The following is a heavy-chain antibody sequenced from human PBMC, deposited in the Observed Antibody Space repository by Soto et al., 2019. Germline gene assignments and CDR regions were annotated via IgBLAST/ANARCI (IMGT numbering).Heavy chain of an antibody. D-gene: IGHD1-26*01. CDR1: GFTFGDYA. V-gene: IGHV3-49*03. CDR3: TRRGSGGYYYYGMDV. CDR2: IRSKAYGGTT. Sequence: LRLSCTASGFTFGDYAMSWFRQAPGKGLEWVGFIRSKAYGGTTEYAASVKGRFTISRDDSKSIAYLQMNSLKTEDTAVYYCTRRGSGGYYYYGMDVWGQGTTVTVSS. J-gene: IGHJ6*02.